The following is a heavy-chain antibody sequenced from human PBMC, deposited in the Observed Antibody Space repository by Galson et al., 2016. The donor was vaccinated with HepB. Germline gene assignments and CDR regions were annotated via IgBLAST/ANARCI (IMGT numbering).Heavy chain of an antibody. Sequence: SVKVSRKASGYTFTSYAVHWVRQAPGQRLEWMGWINAGNGNTKYSQKFQGRVSITRDTSASTTYMGLSSLRSEDTAVYYCARDVQFRFDYWGQETLVTVSS. D-gene: IGHD4-11*01. V-gene: IGHV1-3*01. CDR2: INAGNGNT. CDR3: ARDVQFRFDY. CDR1: GYTFTSYA. J-gene: IGHJ4*02.